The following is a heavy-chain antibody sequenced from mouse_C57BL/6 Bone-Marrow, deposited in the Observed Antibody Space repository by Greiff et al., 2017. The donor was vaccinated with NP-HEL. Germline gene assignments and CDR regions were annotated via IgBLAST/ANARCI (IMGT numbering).Heavy chain of an antibody. CDR3: ARSFYYDYPAWFAY. J-gene: IGHJ3*01. D-gene: IGHD2-4*01. CDR1: GYTFTSYW. V-gene: IGHV1-64*01. CDR2: IHPNSGST. Sequence: VQLQQPGAELVKPGASVKLSCKASGYTFTSYWMHWVKQRPGQGLEWIGMIHPNSGSTNYNEKFKSKDTLTVDKSSSTAYMQLSSLTSEDSAVYYCARSFYYDYPAWFAYWGQGTLVTVSA.